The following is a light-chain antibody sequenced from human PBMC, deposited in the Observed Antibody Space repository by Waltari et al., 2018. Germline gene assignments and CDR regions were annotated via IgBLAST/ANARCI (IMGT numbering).Light chain of an antibody. Sequence: DIQMTQSPSSLSASVGDRVTIPCRASHSITTYLNWYQQKPGKAPNLLIYAASSLQSGVPSRFSGSGSGTEFTLTISSLRPEDFATYYCQQTNTVPLTFGGGTKVEIK. CDR3: QQTNTVPLT. CDR2: AAS. V-gene: IGKV1-39*01. J-gene: IGKJ4*01. CDR1: HSITTY.